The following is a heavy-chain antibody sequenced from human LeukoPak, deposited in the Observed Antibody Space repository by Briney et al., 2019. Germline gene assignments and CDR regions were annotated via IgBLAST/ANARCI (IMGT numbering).Heavy chain of an antibody. J-gene: IGHJ4*02. CDR2: ISGSGVGT. CDR1: GFTFSTYA. V-gene: IGHV3-23*01. D-gene: IGHD6-19*01. CDR3: AHNSSALSFDS. Sequence: GGSLSPSCAASGFTFSTYAMSWVRQAPGKGLEWVSAISGSGVGTYYADSVKGRFTISRDNSKNTLFLQMNSLRAEDTAVYYCAHNSSALSFDSWGQGTVVSVSS.